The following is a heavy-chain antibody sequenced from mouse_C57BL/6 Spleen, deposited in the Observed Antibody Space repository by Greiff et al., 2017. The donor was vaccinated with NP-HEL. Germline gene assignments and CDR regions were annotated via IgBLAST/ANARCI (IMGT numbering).Heavy chain of an antibody. D-gene: IGHD2-4*01. J-gene: IGHJ1*03. CDR3: ARDQGLRRGGYFDV. CDR2: ISDGGSYT. CDR1: GFTFSSYA. V-gene: IGHV5-4*01. Sequence: EVQLVESGGGLVKPGGSLKLSCAASGFTFSSYAMSWVRQTPEKRLEWVATISDGGSYTYYPDNVKGRFTISRDNAKNNLYLQMSHLKSEDTAMYYCARDQGLRRGGYFDVWGTGTTVTVSS.